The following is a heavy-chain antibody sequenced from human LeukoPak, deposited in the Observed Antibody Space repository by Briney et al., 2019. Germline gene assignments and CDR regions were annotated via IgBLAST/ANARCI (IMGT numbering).Heavy chain of an antibody. Sequence: SETLSLTCAVYGVSFSGYYWSWLRQPPGKGLEWIGEINHSGSTNYNPSLKSRVTISVDTSKNQFSLKLSSVTAADTAVYYCASRGYSYGPFDYWGQGTLVTVSS. V-gene: IGHV4-34*01. CDR1: GVSFSGYY. CDR2: INHSGST. J-gene: IGHJ4*02. CDR3: ASRGYSYGPFDY. D-gene: IGHD5-18*01.